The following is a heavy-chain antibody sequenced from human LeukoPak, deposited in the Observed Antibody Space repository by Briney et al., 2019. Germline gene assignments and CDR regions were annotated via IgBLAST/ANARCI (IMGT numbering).Heavy chain of an antibody. CDR2: IYYSGST. J-gene: IGHJ4*02. V-gene: IGHV4-59*01. CDR1: GGSISSYY. Sequence: SDTLSLTCTVSGGSISSYYWSWIRQPPGKGLEWIGYIYYSGSTNYNPSLKSRVTISVKTSKNQFSLKLRSVTAADTAVYYCARVTGYTIEDYFDYWGQGTLVTVSS. CDR3: ARVTGYTIEDYFDY. D-gene: IGHD3-9*01.